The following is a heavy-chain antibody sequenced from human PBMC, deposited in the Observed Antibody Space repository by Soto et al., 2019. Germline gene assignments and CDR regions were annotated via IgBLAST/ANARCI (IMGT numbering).Heavy chain of an antibody. Sequence: LRLSCAASGITFRNYAMSWVRQAPGKGLEWVSSISGSGGSTYYADSVKGRFTISRDNSKNTLYLQMNSLRAEDTAVYYCAKDPEWELPKYYFDYWGQGTLVTVSS. J-gene: IGHJ4*02. CDR2: ISGSGGST. CDR1: GITFRNYA. CDR3: AKDPEWELPKYYFDY. D-gene: IGHD1-26*01. V-gene: IGHV3-23*01.